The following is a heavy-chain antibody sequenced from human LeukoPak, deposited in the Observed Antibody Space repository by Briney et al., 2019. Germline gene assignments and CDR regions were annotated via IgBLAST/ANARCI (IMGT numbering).Heavy chain of an antibody. V-gene: IGHV3-30*03. D-gene: IGHD1/OR15-1a*01. CDR2: ISYDGSNK. CDR3: ARGRSSGTTRAYYFDY. J-gene: IGHJ4*02. CDR1: GFTFSSYG. Sequence: GGSLRLSCAASGFTFSSYGMHWVRQAPGKGLEWVAVISYDGSNKYYADSVKGRFTISRDNSKNTLYLQMNSLRAEDTAVYYCARGRSSGTTRAYYFDYWGQGTLVTVSS.